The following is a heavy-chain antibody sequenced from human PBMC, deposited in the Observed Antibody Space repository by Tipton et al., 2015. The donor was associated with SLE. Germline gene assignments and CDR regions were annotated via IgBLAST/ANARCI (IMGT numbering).Heavy chain of an antibody. V-gene: IGHV3-9*01. CDR3: AKVGGRPYYYYMDV. CDR2: ISWNSGSI. D-gene: IGHD3-10*01. J-gene: IGHJ6*03. CDR1: GFTFDDYA. Sequence: SLRLSCAASGFTFDDYAMHWVRQAPGKGLEWVSGISWNSGSIGYADSVKGRFTISRDNAKNSLYLQMNCLRAEDTALYYCAKVGGRPYYYYMDVWGKGTTVTVSS.